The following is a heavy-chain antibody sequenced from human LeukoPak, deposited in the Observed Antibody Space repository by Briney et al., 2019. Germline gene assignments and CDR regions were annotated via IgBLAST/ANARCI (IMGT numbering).Heavy chain of an antibody. CDR2: IKQDGTEK. CDR1: GFTFSNYW. V-gene: IGHV3-7*01. J-gene: IGHJ4*02. CDR3: EKFTRSSTPVY. Sequence: GGSLRLSCAASGFTFSNYWRTWLRRAPGKGLEWVANIKQDGTEKNYVYSVKGRVTVSSDNAKNSPYLQMSSLRAEDAAVYYCEKFTRSSTPVYWGQGALVTVSS. D-gene: IGHD6-6*01.